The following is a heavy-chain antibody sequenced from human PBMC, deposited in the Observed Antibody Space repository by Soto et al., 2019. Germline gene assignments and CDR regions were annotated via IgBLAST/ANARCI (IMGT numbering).Heavy chain of an antibody. V-gene: IGHV4-59*01. CDR1: GGSISNYY. Sequence: SETLSLTCNVSGGSISNYYWTWVRRSPEKGLEWIGYMYYNGNINYNPSLKSRVTISIDTSKNQFSLTLKSVTAADTAVYYCASGGNWFDPWGQGVLVTVSS. CDR2: MYYNGNI. CDR3: ASGGNWFDP. D-gene: IGHD3-16*01. J-gene: IGHJ5*02.